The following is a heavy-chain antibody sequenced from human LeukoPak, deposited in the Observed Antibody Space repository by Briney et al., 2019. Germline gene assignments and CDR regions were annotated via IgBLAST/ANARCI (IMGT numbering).Heavy chain of an antibody. CDR3: ASSHDSSGND. Sequence: GGSLRLSCAASGFSFSTNWMAWVRQAPGKGLEWVGNIRGDGSAKFYGGSVKGRFTISRDNSQNTLYLQMDSLRPEDTAVYYCASSHDSSGNDWGQGTLVTSPQ. J-gene: IGHJ4*02. CDR1: GFSFSTNW. D-gene: IGHD3-22*01. CDR2: IRGDGSAK. V-gene: IGHV3-7*01.